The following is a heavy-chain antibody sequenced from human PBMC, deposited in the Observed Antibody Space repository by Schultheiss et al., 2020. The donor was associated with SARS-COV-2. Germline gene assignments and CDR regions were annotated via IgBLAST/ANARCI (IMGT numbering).Heavy chain of an antibody. D-gene: IGHD1-26*01. J-gene: IGHJ4*02. CDR1: GGSISSGDYY. Sequence: LRLSCTVSGGSISSGDYYWSWIRQPPGKGLEWIGYIYYSGSSNYNPSLKSRVTISVDTSKNQFSLKLSSVTAADTAVYYCARDGGSYVSEVNWGQGTLVTVSS. CDR3: ARDGGSYVSEVN. V-gene: IGHV4-30-4*08. CDR2: IYYSGSS.